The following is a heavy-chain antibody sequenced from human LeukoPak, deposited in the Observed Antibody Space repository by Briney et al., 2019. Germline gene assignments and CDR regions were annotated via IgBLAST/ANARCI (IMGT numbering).Heavy chain of an antibody. CDR3: ARGPYYDILTGRRRHWFDP. J-gene: IGHJ5*02. Sequence: SETLSLTCTVSGGSISSGGYYWSWIRQHPGKGLEWIGYIYYSGSTYYNPSLKSRVTISVDTSKNQFSLKLSSVTAADTAVYYCARGPYYDILTGRRRHWFDPWGQGTLVTVSS. CDR2: IYYSGST. V-gene: IGHV4-31*03. CDR1: GGSISSGGYY. D-gene: IGHD3-9*01.